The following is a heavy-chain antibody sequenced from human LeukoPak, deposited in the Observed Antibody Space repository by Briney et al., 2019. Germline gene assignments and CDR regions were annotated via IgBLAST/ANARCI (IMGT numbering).Heavy chain of an antibody. CDR3: AKDSTGTVFDL. Sequence: GGSLRDSCVASGFTFISYWMTWVRQAPGKGLEWVAQISQDGTESYSVDSVRGRFTISRDNAKNSVYLQMNSLRPEDTAVYYRAKDSTGTVFDLWGQGTLVTVSS. CDR2: ISQDGTES. V-gene: IGHV3-7*04. J-gene: IGHJ4*02. CDR1: GFTFISYW. D-gene: IGHD1-1*01.